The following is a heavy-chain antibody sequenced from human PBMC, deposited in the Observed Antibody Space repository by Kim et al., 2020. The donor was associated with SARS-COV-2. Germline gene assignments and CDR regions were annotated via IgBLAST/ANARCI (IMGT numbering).Heavy chain of an antibody. CDR1: EFSFINAG. D-gene: IGHD2-8*01. CDR3: TTGHRSCDSGVYAHY. CDR2: IKSNTDGGTT. J-gene: IGHJ4*02. Sequence: GGSLRLSCAASEFSFINAGMNWVRQAPGKGLEWVGRIKSNTDGGTTDYAAPVEGRFIISRDDSENMLYMQMNGLKTEDTAVYFCTTGHRSCDSGVYAHYWGQGTLVTVSS. V-gene: IGHV3-15*01.